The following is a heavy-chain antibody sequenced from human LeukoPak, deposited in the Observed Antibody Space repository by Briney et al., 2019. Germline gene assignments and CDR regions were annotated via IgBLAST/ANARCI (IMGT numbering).Heavy chain of an antibody. CDR3: AKDRYCSGGSCYPAYLQH. J-gene: IGHJ1*01. CDR2: ISGSGGST. Sequence: GGSLRLSCAASGFTFSGSAIHWVRQAPGKGLEWVSGISGSGGSTSYADSVKGRFTISRDNSKNTLYLQMNSLKAEDTAVYYCAKDRYCSGGSCYPAYLQHWGQGTLVTVSS. CDR1: GFTFSGSA. V-gene: IGHV3-23*01. D-gene: IGHD2-15*01.